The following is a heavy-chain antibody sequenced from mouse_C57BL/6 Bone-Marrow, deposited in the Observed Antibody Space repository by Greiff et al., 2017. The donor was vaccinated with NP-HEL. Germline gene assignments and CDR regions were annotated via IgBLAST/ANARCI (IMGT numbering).Heavy chain of an antibody. V-gene: IGHV5-9-1*02. CDR3: TRGIVITTVAMDY. CDR1: GFTFSSYA. CDR2: ISSGGDYI. J-gene: IGHJ4*01. D-gene: IGHD1-2*01. Sequence: EVQVVESGEGLVKPGGSLKLSCAASGFTFSSYAMSWVRQTPEKRLEWVAYISSGGDYIYYADTVKGRFTISRDNARNTLYLQMSSLKSEDTAMYYCTRGIVITTVAMDYWGQGTSVTVSS.